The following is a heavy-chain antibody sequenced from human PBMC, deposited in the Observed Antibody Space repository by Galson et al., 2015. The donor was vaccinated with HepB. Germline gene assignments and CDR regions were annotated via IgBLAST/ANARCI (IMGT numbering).Heavy chain of an antibody. CDR1: ALTFSSNY. Sequence: SLRLSCAGSALTFSSNYMIWVRRAPGKGLEWVSVIYSAGGEHHADSVRGRFTVSRDNSKNTVYLHMNILRPEDTAVYYCARGTDYYGSSVPYRFDYWGQGTLVTVAS. J-gene: IGHJ4*02. CDR2: IYSAGGE. D-gene: IGHD3-22*01. V-gene: IGHV3-66*02. CDR3: ARGTDYYGSSVPYRFDY.